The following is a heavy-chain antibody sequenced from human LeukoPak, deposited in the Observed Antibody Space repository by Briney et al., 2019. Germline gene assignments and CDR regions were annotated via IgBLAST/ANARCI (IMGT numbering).Heavy chain of an antibody. D-gene: IGHD3-16*01. J-gene: IGHJ5*02. Sequence: SETLSLTCTVSGGSISSYYWSWIRQPPGKGLEWIGHIYYSGSTNYNPSLKSRVTISVDTSKDQFSLKLSSVTAADTAVYYCARLDPYYDYVWGSYGWFDPWGQGTLVTVSS. V-gene: IGHV4-59*08. CDR1: GGSISSYY. CDR2: IYYSGST. CDR3: ARLDPYYDYVWGSYGWFDP.